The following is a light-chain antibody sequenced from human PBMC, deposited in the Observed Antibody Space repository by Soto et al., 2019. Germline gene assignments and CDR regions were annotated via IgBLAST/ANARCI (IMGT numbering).Light chain of an antibody. J-gene: IGLJ1*01. Sequence: QSVLTQPAAVSGSLGQSITISCIGTSDNIGSYNLVSWYQHKPGKAPKIIIFEGSKRPSGVSNRFSGSRSANTASLTISGLQAEDEADYYCCSFAGTGTQYVFGTGTKVTVL. CDR2: EGS. CDR1: SDNIGSYNL. CDR3: CSFAGTGTQYV. V-gene: IGLV2-23*01.